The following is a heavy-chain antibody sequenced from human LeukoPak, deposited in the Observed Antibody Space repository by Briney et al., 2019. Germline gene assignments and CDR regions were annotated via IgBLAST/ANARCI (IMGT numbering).Heavy chain of an antibody. Sequence: SETLSFTCTVSGGSITTYYWSWIRQPPGKGLEWIGHIYDSGNTNYNPSVKGRVTISADTSKNEFSLQLTSVTAADTAVYYCARGSGWLPDWWGQGTLVTVSS. J-gene: IGHJ4*02. V-gene: IGHV4-59*01. CDR3: ARGSGWLPDW. D-gene: IGHD6-19*01. CDR2: IYDSGNT. CDR1: GGSITTYY.